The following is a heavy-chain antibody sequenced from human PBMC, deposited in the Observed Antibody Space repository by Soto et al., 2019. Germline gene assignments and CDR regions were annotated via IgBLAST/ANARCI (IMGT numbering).Heavy chain of an antibody. CDR1: GGSISSGDYY. V-gene: IGHV4-30-4*01. CDR2: IYYSGST. J-gene: IGHJ5*02. CDR3: ARESHANNWFDP. Sequence: KPSETLSLTCTVSGGSISSGDYYWSWIRQPPGKGLEWIGYIYYSGSTYYNPSLKSRVTISVDTSKNQFSLKLSSVTAADTAVYYCARESHANNWFDPWGQGTLVTVSS.